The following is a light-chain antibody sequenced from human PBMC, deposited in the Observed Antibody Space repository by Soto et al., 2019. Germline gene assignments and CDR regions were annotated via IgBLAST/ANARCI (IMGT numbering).Light chain of an antibody. V-gene: IGLV1-47*01. CDR1: YSNIGYNY. J-gene: IGLJ2*01. CDR2: RNN. Sequence: QSVLTQPPSASGTPGQRVTISCSGSYSNIGYNYVYWYQQLPGTAPKLLIYRNNQRPSGVPDRFSGSKSGTSASLAISGLRSEDEADYYCAAWDDSLSGYVVFGGGTKLTVL. CDR3: AAWDDSLSGYVV.